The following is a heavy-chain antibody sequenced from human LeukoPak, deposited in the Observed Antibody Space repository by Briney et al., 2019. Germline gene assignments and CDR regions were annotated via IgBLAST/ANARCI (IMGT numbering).Heavy chain of an antibody. CDR2: ISGSGGST. V-gene: IGHV3-23*01. CDR3: AKTPVYDYVWGSYRYPTAGFDY. Sequence: PGGSLRLSCPASGFTFSSYAMSWVRQAPGQGLEWVSAISGSGGSTYYADSVKGRFTISRDNSKNTLYLQMNSLRAEDTAVYYCAKTPVYDYVWGSYRYPTAGFDYWGQGTLVTVSS. D-gene: IGHD3-16*02. J-gene: IGHJ4*02. CDR1: GFTFSSYA.